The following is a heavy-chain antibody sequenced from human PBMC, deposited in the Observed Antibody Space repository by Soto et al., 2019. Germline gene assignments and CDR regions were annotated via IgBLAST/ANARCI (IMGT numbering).Heavy chain of an antibody. Sequence: GGSLRLSCAASGFTFSSYVMHWVRQAPGKGLEWVAVISYDGSNKYYADSVKGRFTISRDNSKNTLYLQMNSLRAEDTAVYYCAREPLTWGQGTLVTVSS. CDR1: GFTFSSYV. CDR2: ISYDGSNK. CDR3: AREPLT. J-gene: IGHJ4*02. V-gene: IGHV3-30-3*01.